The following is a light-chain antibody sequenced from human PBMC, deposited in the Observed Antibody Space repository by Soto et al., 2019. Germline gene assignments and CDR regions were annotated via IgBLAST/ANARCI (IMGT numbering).Light chain of an antibody. J-gene: IGKJ3*01. Sequence: IQLTQSPSSLSASVGDRVSITCRASQDIKTYLARYQQKQGKAPKLLISGTFTLQSGVPSRFNGSGSGTDFTLAISRLLTEDFATYDCQHLNNYPPFTFGPGTKVDLE. CDR2: GTF. V-gene: IGKV1-9*01. CDR1: QDIKTY. CDR3: QHLNNYPPFT.